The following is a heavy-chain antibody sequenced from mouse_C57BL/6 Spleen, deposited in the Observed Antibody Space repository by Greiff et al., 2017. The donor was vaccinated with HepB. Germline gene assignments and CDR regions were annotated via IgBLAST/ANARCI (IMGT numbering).Heavy chain of an antibody. J-gene: IGHJ1*03. CDR2: IDPSDSET. D-gene: IGHD1-1*01. V-gene: IGHV1-52*01. CDR3: ARGRIYYGSSYRYFDV. CDR1: GYTFTSYW. Sequence: QVQLQQPGAELVRPGSSVKLSCKASGYTFTSYWMHWVKQRPIQGLEWIGNIDPSDSETHYNQKFKDKATLPVDKSSSTADMQLSSLTSEDSAVYYCARGRIYYGSSYRYFDVWGTGTTVTVSS.